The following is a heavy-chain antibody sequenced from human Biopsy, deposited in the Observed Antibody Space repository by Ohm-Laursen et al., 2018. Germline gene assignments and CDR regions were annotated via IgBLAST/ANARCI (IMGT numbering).Heavy chain of an antibody. CDR1: GFTFQDHA. V-gene: IGHV3-9*01. CDR3: ARLGELHGLWYFDF. Sequence: SLRLSCTASGFTFQDHAMHWVRQAPGKGLEWVSGISWNSGSINYAVSVQGRFTISRDNAKNSLYLQMNSLRVEGTALYFCARLGELHGLWYFDFWGQGALVTVSS. D-gene: IGHD2-21*01. CDR2: ISWNSGSI. J-gene: IGHJ4*02.